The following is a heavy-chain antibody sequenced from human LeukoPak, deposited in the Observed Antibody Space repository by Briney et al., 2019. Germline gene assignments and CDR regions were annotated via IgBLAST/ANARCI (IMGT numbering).Heavy chain of an antibody. CDR3: ATDRRYSYGTGYFDL. V-gene: IGHV4-39*07. CDR1: GGSISSSSYY. J-gene: IGHJ2*01. Sequence: SETLSLTCTVSGGSISSSSYYWGWIRQPPGKGLEWIGSIYYSGSTYYNPSLKSRVTMSVDMSKNQFSLKLSSVTAADTAVYYCATDRRYSYGTGYFDLWGRGTLVTVSS. D-gene: IGHD5-18*01. CDR2: IYYSGST.